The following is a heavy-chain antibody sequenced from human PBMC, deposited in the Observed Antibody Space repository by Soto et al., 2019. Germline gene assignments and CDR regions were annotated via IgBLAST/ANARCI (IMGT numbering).Heavy chain of an antibody. D-gene: IGHD6-6*01. Sequence: QVQLVQSGAEVKKPGSSVKVSCKASGGTFSSYAISWVQQAPGQGLEWMGGIIPIFGTANYAQKFQGRVTITADESTSTAYMEPSSLRSEDTAVYYCAREGDSSSSLYYGMDVWGQGTTVTVSS. CDR1: GGTFSSYA. CDR3: AREGDSSSSLYYGMDV. CDR2: IIPIFGTA. V-gene: IGHV1-69*01. J-gene: IGHJ6*02.